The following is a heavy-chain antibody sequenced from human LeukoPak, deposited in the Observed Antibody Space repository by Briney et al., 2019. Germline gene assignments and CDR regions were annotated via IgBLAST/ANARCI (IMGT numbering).Heavy chain of an antibody. CDR3: ARAPYYDIWSGYSDNYFDP. V-gene: IGHV4-59*01. D-gene: IGHD3-3*01. J-gene: IGHJ5*02. Sequence: SETLSLTCTVSGGSISSYYWNWLRQPPGKGLEWIGYISYSGSTNYNPSLKSRLTISRDTSKNQFSLNLSSVTAADTAVYYCARAPYYDIWSGYSDNYFDPWGQGTLVTVSS. CDR1: GGSISSYY. CDR2: ISYSGST.